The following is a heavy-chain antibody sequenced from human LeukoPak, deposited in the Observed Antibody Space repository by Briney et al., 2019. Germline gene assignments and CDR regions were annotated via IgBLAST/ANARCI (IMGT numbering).Heavy chain of an antibody. CDR1: GFTFSSYA. D-gene: IGHD6-19*01. CDR3: AKGEQWLVLYFQH. Sequence: GGSLRLSCAVSGFTFSSYAMSWVRQAPGKGPEWVAAISGSGGDTDYADSVKGRFTISRDNSKNTLYLQMNSLRAEDTAVYYCAKGEQWLVLYFQHWGQGTLVTVSS. J-gene: IGHJ1*01. V-gene: IGHV3-23*01. CDR2: ISGSGGDT.